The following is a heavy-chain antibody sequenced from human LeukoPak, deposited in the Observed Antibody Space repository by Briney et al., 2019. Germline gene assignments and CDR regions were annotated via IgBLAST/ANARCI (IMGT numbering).Heavy chain of an antibody. CDR3: AKKITYDYRDPHFDY. D-gene: IGHD4-17*01. V-gene: IGHV3-23*01. Sequence: GGSLRLSCAASGFTFSNYAMSWVRQAPGKGLEWVSAISGSGGRTYYADSVKGRFTISRDNSKNTLSLQMNSLRAEDTAVYYCAKKITYDYRDPHFDYWGQGTLVTVSS. CDR1: GFTFSNYA. J-gene: IGHJ4*02. CDR2: ISGSGGRT.